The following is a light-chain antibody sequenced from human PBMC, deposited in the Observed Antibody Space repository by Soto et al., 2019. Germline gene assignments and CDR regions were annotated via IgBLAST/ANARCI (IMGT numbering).Light chain of an antibody. CDR1: QSVSGSY. Sequence: EIVLTQSPGTLSLSPGERATLSCRASQSVSGSYLAWYQQKPGQAPRLLIYGASSRATGIPDRFSGSGSGTDSTLTISRLEPEDFAVYYCQQYGTSVLTFGGGTKVEIK. CDR2: GAS. V-gene: IGKV3-20*01. J-gene: IGKJ4*01. CDR3: QQYGTSVLT.